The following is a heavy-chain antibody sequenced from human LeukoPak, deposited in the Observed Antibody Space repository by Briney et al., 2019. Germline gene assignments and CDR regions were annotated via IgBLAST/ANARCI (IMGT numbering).Heavy chain of an antibody. Sequence: GGSLRLSCAASGFTFSSYSMNWVRQAPGKGLEWVSSISSGSSYIYYADSVKGRFTISRDNAKNSLYLQMNSLRAEDTAVYYCARNEGTYYYDSSGYYFDYWGQGTLVTVSS. CDR1: GFTFSSYS. J-gene: IGHJ4*02. CDR3: ARNEGTYYYDSSGYYFDY. D-gene: IGHD3-22*01. CDR2: ISSGSSYI. V-gene: IGHV3-21*01.